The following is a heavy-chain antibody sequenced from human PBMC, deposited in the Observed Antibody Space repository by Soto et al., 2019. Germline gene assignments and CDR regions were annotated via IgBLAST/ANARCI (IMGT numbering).Heavy chain of an antibody. CDR2: INPNSGGT. Sequence: GASVKVSCKASGYTFTGYYMHWVRQAPGQGLEWMGWINPNSGGTNYAQKFQGWVTMTRDTSISTAYMELSRLRSDDTAVYYCARASKLDYYDSSGYLPPGLNFDYWGQGTLVTVS. V-gene: IGHV1-2*04. D-gene: IGHD3-22*01. CDR1: GYTFTGYY. J-gene: IGHJ4*02. CDR3: ARASKLDYYDSSGYLPPGLNFDY.